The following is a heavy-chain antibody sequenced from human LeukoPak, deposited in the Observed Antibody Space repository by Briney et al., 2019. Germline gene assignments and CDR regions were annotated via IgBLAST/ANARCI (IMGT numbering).Heavy chain of an antibody. CDR1: GYSISTNYY. CDR2: IYHSGST. J-gene: IGHJ4*02. V-gene: IGHV4-38-2*01. Sequence: PSETLSLTCEVSGYSISTNYYWGWIRLPPGKRLEWIGNIYHSGSTSYNPSLKSRVTISVDTSKNQFSLKLNSVTAADTAVYYCAALGVGPTTVNSWGQGTPVTVSS. CDR3: AALGVGPTTVNS. D-gene: IGHD1-26*01.